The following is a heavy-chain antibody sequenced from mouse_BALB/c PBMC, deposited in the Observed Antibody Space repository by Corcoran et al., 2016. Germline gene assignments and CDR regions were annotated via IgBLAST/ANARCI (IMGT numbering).Heavy chain of an antibody. Sequence: QIQLVQSGPELKKPGETVKISCKASGYTFTNYGMNGVKQAPGKGLKWMGWINHSTGETTYADDFKGRFAFSLATSASTGYLHINNLKKEDTATDVCAREPYAMDYWGQGTSVTVSS. CDR3: AREPYAMDY. V-gene: IGHV9-3-1*01. CDR1: GYTFTNYG. CDR2: INHSTGET. J-gene: IGHJ4*01.